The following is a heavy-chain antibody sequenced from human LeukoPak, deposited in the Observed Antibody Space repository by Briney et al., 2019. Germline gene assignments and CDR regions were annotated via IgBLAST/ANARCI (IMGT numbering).Heavy chain of an antibody. CDR3: ARSLAFGVVIIPYFDY. D-gene: IGHD3-3*01. V-gene: IGHV1-69*05. CDR1: GGTFSSYA. Sequence: SVKVSCKASGGTFSSYAISWVRQAPGQGLEWMGRIIPIFGTANYAQKFQGRVTITTDESTSTAYMELSSLRSEDTAVYYCARSLAFGVVIIPYFDYWGQGTLVTVSS. CDR2: IIPIFGTA. J-gene: IGHJ4*02.